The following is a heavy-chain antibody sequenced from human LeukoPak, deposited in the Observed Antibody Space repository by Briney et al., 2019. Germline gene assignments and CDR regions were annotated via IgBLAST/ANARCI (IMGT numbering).Heavy chain of an antibody. D-gene: IGHD6-13*01. CDR1: GFTFSSYG. CDR2: ISYDGSNK. CDR3: AKDLGAAANDY. Sequence: GGSLRLSCAASGFTFSSYGMHWVRQAPGKGLEWVAVISYDGSNKYYADSVKGRFTISRDNSKNTLYLQMNSLRAEDTAVYYCAKDLGAAANDYWGRGTLVTVSS. V-gene: IGHV3-30*18. J-gene: IGHJ4*02.